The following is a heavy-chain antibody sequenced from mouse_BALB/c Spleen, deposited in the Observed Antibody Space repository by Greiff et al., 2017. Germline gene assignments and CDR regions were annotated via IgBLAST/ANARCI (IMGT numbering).Heavy chain of an antibody. CDR1: GYSITSDYA. Sequence: EVKVEESGPGLVKPSQSLSLTCTVTGYSITSDYAWNWIRQFPGNKLEWMGYISYSGSTSYNPSLKSRISITRDTSKNQFFLQLNSVTTEDTATYYCARVGLRRDFDYWGQGTTLTVSS. V-gene: IGHV3-2*02. CDR3: ARVGLRRDFDY. D-gene: IGHD2-2*01. CDR2: ISYSGST. J-gene: IGHJ2*01.